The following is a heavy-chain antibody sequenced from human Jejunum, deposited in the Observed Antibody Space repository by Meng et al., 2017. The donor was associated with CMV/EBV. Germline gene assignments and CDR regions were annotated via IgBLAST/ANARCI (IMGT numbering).Heavy chain of an antibody. D-gene: IGHD2-21*01. CDR2: INSDGSST. Sequence: SGFIVSNSYMTWVRHAPGKGLEWVSRINSDGSSTSYADSVKGRFTISRDNAKNTLYLQMNSLRGEDTAVYYCARSVARYNWFDPWGQGTLVTVSS. CDR1: GFIVSNSY. V-gene: IGHV3-74*01. CDR3: ARSVARYNWFDP. J-gene: IGHJ5*02.